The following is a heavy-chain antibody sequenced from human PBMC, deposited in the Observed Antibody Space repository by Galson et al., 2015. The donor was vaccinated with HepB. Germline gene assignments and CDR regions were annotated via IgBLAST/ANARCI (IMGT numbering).Heavy chain of an antibody. CDR1: GFTVSGSY. D-gene: IGHD2-2*01. CDR3: ARWRDSTTYAMQY. Sequence: SLRLACAASGFTVSGSYMNWVRQAAGEGLEWVSVGYSGGHTFYADSVKGRFTISRDNSRNTLYLQMNNLGAEDTAEYYCARWRDSTTYAMQYWGQGTPVTVSS. CDR2: GYSGGHT. V-gene: IGHV3-53*01. J-gene: IGHJ4*02.